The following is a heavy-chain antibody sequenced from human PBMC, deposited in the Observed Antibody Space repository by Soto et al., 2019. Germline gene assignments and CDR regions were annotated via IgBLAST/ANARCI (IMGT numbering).Heavy chain of an antibody. CDR3: ARNSGSYSPFYYGMDV. J-gene: IGHJ6*02. CDR1: GVSTSGFY. D-gene: IGHD1-26*01. Sequence: SETLSLTCAVSGVSTSGFYWSWIRQPPGKGLEYIGYIYDSGSTYYNPSLKSRVTVSLDSSKNQFSLKLTSVTAADTAIYYCARNSGSYSPFYYGMDVWGQGTTVTISS. CDR2: IYDSGST. V-gene: IGHV4-59*01.